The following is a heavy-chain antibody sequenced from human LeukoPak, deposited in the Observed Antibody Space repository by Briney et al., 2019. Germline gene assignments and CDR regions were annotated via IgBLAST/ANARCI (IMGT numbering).Heavy chain of an antibody. D-gene: IGHD3-10*01. Sequence: GASVKVSCKASGGTFTSYAMSWVRQAPGQGLEWMGGIIPIFGIANYAQKFQGRVTITADKSTSTAYMELSSLRSEDTAVYYCARGGPRSYMAYYYYGMDGGGQGTRSPSP. CDR1: GGTFTSYA. CDR2: IIPIFGIA. J-gene: IGHJ6*02. V-gene: IGHV1-69*17. CDR3: ARGGPRSYMAYYYYGMDG.